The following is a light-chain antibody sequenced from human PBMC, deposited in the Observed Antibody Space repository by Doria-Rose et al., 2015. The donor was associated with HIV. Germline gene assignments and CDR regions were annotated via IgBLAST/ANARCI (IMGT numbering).Light chain of an antibody. Sequence: DIQVTQSPESLGMSLGGRATLNCKSNQSLLYTSKNYLAWYQQKPGQPPKLLIYWASTRRSGVPARFSGSGSGTDFTLTISSLEAEDVAVYYCQQYYDTPSFGPGTTVDIK. CDR1: QSLLYTSKNY. J-gene: IGKJ3*01. CDR2: WAS. CDR3: QQYYDTPS. V-gene: IGKV4-1*01.